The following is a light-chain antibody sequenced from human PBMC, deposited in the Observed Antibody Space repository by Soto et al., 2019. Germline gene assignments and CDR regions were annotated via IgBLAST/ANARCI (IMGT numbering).Light chain of an antibody. CDR1: QSISSY. J-gene: IGKJ4*01. CDR3: QQSDSTPLT. CDR2: AAS. V-gene: IGKV1-39*01. Sequence: DIQMTQSPSSLSASVGDRVTITCRASQSISSYLNWYQQKPGKAPKLLIYAASSLQSGVTSRFSGSGSGTYFTLTISSLQPEDFATYYCQQSDSTPLTFGGGTKVEIK.